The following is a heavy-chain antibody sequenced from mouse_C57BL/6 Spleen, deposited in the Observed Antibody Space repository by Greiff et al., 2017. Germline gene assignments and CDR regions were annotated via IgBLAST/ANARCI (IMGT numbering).Heavy chain of an antibody. J-gene: IGHJ4*01. Sequence: VKLMESGPGLVAPSQSLSITCTVSGFSLTSYGVHWVRHPPGKGLEWLVVIWSDGSTTYNSALKSRLSISKDHSKNQVFLKMNSLHTDDTDMYYCARHGYYGNTYAMDYWGQGTSVTVSS. D-gene: IGHD2-1*01. V-gene: IGHV2-6-1*01. CDR2: IWSDGST. CDR1: GFSLTSYG. CDR3: ARHGYYGNTYAMDY.